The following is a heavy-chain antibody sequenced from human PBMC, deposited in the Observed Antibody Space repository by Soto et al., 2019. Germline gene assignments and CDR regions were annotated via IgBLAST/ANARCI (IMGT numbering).Heavy chain of an antibody. Sequence: SETLSLTCTVSGGSISSYYWSWIRQPPGKGLEWIGYIYYSGSTNYNPSLKSRVTISVDTSKNQFSLKLSSVTAADTAVYYCARDVNYWGQGTLVTVSS. V-gene: IGHV4-59*01. CDR1: GGSISSYY. J-gene: IGHJ4*02. CDR2: IYYSGST. CDR3: ARDVNY.